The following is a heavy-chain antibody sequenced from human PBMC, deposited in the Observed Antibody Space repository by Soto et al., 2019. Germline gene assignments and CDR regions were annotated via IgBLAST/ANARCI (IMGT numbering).Heavy chain of an antibody. CDR1: SGCISSSNW. J-gene: IGHJ4*02. Sequence: QVQLQESGPGLVKPSGTLSLTCAVSSGCISSSNWWSWVRQPPGKGLEWIGEIYHSGSTNYNPSPKSRVTVSVDKSKNQVSLKLSSVTAADTSVYYCARVRGWYGNDYWGQGTLVTVSS. CDR3: ARVRGWYGNDY. CDR2: IYHSGST. D-gene: IGHD6-19*01. V-gene: IGHV4-4*02.